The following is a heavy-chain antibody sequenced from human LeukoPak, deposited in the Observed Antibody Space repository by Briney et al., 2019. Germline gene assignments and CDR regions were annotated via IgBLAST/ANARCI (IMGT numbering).Heavy chain of an antibody. J-gene: IGHJ4*02. Sequence: ASVKVSCKASGGTFSSYAISWVRQAPGQGLEWMGGIIPIFGTANYAQKFQGSVTITADESTSTAYMKLSSLRSEDTAVYYCARGVCSGGSCYDYFDYWGQGTLVTVSS. V-gene: IGHV1-69*13. CDR1: GGTFSSYA. CDR3: ARGVCSGGSCYDYFDY. CDR2: IIPIFGTA. D-gene: IGHD2-15*01.